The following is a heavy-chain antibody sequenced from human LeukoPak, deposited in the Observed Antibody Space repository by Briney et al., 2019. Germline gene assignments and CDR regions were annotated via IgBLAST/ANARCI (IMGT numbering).Heavy chain of an antibody. CDR2: IIPIFGIT. D-gene: IGHD2-2*01. CDR3: ARWAPSCSSASCPFYFDF. V-gene: IGHV1-69*04. CDR1: GGTFSSYA. Sequence: ASVKVSCKASGGTFSSYAISWVRQAPGQGLEWMGRIIPIFGITNYAQKFQARVTITADKSTGTAYMELSSLRSEDTAVYFCARWAPSCSSASCPFYFDFWGQGTLVTVSS. J-gene: IGHJ4*02.